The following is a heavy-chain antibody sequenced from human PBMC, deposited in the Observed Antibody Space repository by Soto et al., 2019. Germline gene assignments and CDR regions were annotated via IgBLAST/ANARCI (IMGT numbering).Heavy chain of an antibody. CDR3: ARANNWFDP. Sequence: QVHLVQSGAEVKRPGASVKVSCKASGYTFTSFAVNWVRQAPGQGLEWMGWISVYNGKTNYAQKLQGRVTMTTDTSTSTAYMELRSLRSDDTAVYYCARANNWFDPWGQGTLVTVSS. J-gene: IGHJ5*02. V-gene: IGHV1-18*01. CDR2: ISVYNGKT. CDR1: GYTFTSFA.